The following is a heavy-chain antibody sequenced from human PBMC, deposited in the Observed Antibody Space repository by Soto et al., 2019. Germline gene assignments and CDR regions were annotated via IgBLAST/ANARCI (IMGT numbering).Heavy chain of an antibody. V-gene: IGHV4-4*07. CDR3: ARVPVAVAATEDYYGLDV. Sequence: SETLSLTCSVSGVSITSYYWSWIRQSAGGGLEWMGRINTDGLSTYSPSFKSRLTTSLDTSKNQVTLRLISVTAADTAVYFCARVPVAVAATEDYYGLDVWGQGTTVTVSS. CDR2: INTDGLS. CDR1: GVSITSYY. J-gene: IGHJ6*02. D-gene: IGHD2-15*01.